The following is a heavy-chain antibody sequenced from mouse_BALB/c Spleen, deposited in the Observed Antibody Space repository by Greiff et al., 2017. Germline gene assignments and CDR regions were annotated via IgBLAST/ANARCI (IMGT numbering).Heavy chain of an antibody. V-gene: IGHV14-3*02. D-gene: IGHD4-1*01. CDR1: GFNIKDTY. CDR3: APNWDDWYFDV. CDR2: IDPANGNT. J-gene: IGHJ1*01. Sequence: VQLKESGAELVKPGASVKLSCTASGFNIKDTYMHWVKQRPEQGLEWIGRIDPANGNTKYDPKFQGKATITADTSSNTAYLQLSSLTSEDTAVYYCAPNWDDWYFDVWGAGTTVTVSS.